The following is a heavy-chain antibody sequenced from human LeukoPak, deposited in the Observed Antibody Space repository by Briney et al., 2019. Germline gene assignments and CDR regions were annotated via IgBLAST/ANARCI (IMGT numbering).Heavy chain of an antibody. CDR1: GFTFGDYA. Sequence: GGSLRLSCAASGFTFGDYAMHWVRQAPGKGLEWVSRIGWNSGSIAYADSVKGRFTISRDNAKNSLYLQMNSLRAEDTAVYYCARKYVRGVIGYNWFDPWGQGTLVTVSS. V-gene: IGHV3-9*01. D-gene: IGHD3-10*01. CDR3: ARKYVRGVIGYNWFDP. J-gene: IGHJ5*02. CDR2: IGWNSGSI.